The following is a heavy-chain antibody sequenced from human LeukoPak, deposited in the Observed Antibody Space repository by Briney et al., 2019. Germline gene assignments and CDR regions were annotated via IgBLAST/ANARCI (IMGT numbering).Heavy chain of an antibody. CDR3: AKPYYYGSGSQKYYFDY. J-gene: IGHJ4*02. V-gene: IGHV3-48*01. D-gene: IGHD3-10*01. Sequence: GGSLRLSCAASVFTFSHYGMHWVRQAPGKGLEWVAYTSLRSSSIYYADSLKGRFTISRDNAKNSLYLQMNSLRAEDTAVYYCAKPYYYGSGSQKYYFDYWGQGTLVTVSS. CDR2: TSLRSSSI. CDR1: VFTFSHYG.